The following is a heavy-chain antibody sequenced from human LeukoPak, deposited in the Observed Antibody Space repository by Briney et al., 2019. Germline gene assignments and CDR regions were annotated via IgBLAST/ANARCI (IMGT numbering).Heavy chain of an antibody. Sequence: GSSVKVSCKASGGTFSSYAISWVRQAPGQGLEWMGRIIPILGIANYAQKFQGRVTITADKSTSTAYMELSSLRSEDTAVYYCAGVQAVAGLNWFDPWGQGTLVTVSS. CDR1: GGTFSSYA. J-gene: IGHJ5*02. D-gene: IGHD6-19*01. CDR3: AGVQAVAGLNWFDP. V-gene: IGHV1-69*04. CDR2: IIPILGIA.